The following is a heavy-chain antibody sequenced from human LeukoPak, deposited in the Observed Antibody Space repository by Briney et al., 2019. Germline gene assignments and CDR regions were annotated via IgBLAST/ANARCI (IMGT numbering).Heavy chain of an antibody. V-gene: IGHV3-66*01. CDR1: GFTFSSYA. CDR3: AREPQGDSSGYDAFDI. J-gene: IGHJ3*02. Sequence: GGSLRLSCAASGFTFSSYAMSWVRQAPGKGLEWVSVIYSGGSTYYADSVKGRFTLSRDNPKNTLFLQMNSLRAEDTAVYYCAREPQGDSSGYDAFDIWGQGTMVTVSS. CDR2: IYSGGST. D-gene: IGHD3-22*01.